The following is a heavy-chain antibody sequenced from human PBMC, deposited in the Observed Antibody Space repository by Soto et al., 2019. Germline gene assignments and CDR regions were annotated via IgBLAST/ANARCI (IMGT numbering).Heavy chain of an antibody. CDR2: ITTSSAYI. J-gene: IGHJ5*02. V-gene: IGHV3-21*01. CDR1: GFTFNTYD. CDR3: VRSGTARLLRHSWFDT. D-gene: IGHD2-21*01. Sequence: EVQLVESGGGLVQPGGSLRLSCAASGFTFNTYDMNWVRQAPGKGLEWVSSITTSSAYIYYADSLKGRITISRDNAKNSLFLQMSSLRAEDTAVYYCVRSGTARLLRHSWFDTWGQGTLVTVSS.